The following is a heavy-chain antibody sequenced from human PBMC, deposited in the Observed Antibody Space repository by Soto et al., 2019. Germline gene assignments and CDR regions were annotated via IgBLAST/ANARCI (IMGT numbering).Heavy chain of an antibody. J-gene: IGHJ5*02. D-gene: IGHD1-1*01. Sequence: SETLSLTCTVSGGSISSGGYYWSWIRQHPGKGLEWIGYIYYSGSTYYNPSLKSRVTISVDTSKNQFSLKLSSVTAADTAVYYCATLGGSIIYPDWKENWFDPWGQGTLVTVSS. CDR2: IYYSGST. V-gene: IGHV4-31*03. CDR3: ATLGGSIIYPDWKENWFDP. CDR1: GGSISSGGYY.